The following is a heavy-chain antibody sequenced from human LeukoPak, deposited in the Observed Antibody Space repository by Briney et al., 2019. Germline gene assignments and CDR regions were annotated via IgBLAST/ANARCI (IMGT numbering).Heavy chain of an antibody. V-gene: IGHV3-43*01. CDR3: AKDIKPLHSASRGYDY. J-gene: IGHJ4*02. CDR1: GFTFDDYT. CDR2: ISWDGGST. Sequence: GGSLRLSCAASGFTFDDYTMHWVRQAPGKGLEWVSLISWDGGSTYYADSVKGRFTISRDNSKNSLYLQMNSLRTQDTALYYCAKDIKPLHSASRGYDYWGQGPLVTVSS. D-gene: IGHD3-22*01.